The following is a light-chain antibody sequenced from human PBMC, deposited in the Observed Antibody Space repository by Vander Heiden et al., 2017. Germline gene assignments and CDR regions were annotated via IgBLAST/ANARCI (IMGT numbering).Light chain of an antibody. Sequence: VLTQSPGTLSLSTGKIATLSCRASHSISSNPFALYRHQPGRAPNLPINRASIRATGIPDRFSGSGSGTDFTLTISRLDPEDFAVYYCQQYGPSPYTFGPGTKLQIK. CDR1: HSISSNP. J-gene: IGKJ2*01. CDR2: RAS. CDR3: QQYGPSPYT. V-gene: IGKV3-20*01.